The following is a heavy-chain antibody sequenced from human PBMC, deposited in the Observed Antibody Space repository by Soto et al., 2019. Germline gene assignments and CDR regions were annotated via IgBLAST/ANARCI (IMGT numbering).Heavy chain of an antibody. Sequence: PAESLTISCKGSGYSFTNYWIGWVLQMPGKGLEWMGIINPADSDTRYSPSFQGQVTVSVDKSISTAYLQRGSLKASDTAMYYCVRPDSTGYYSHWGQGTTVTVSS. D-gene: IGHD3-9*01. CDR3: VRPDSTGYYSH. V-gene: IGHV5-51*01. CDR1: GYSFTNYW. J-gene: IGHJ4*02. CDR2: INPADSDT.